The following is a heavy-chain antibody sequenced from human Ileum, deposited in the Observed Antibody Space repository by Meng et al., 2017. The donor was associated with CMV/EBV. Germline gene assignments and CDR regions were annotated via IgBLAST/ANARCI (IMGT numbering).Heavy chain of an antibody. CDR3: AAPRLFKVVFDY. D-gene: IGHD2-15*01. J-gene: IGHJ4*02. CDR2: IWFDGSNK. Sequence: GGLLRSPCEASGFTFSTYGMYWVRQTPGKGLEGVASIWFDGSNKKYADSVKGRFTISRDNSKNTLYLQMSSLRADDTAVYYCAAPRLFKVVFDYWGPGTQVTVSS. CDR1: GFTFSTYG. V-gene: IGHV3-30*02.